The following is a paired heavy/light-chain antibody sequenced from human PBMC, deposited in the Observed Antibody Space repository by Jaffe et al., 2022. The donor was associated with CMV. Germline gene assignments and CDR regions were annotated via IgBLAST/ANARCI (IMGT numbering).Light chain of an antibody. CDR2: QDS. CDR3: QAWDSSAVV. V-gene: IGLV3-1*01. CDR1: KLGDKY. Sequence: SYELTQPPSVSVSPGQTASITCSGDKLGDKYACWYQQKPGQSPVLVIYQDSKRPSGIPERFSGSNSGNTATLTISGTQAMDEADYYCQAWDSSAVVFGGGTKLTVL. J-gene: IGLJ2*01.
Heavy chain of an antibody. D-gene: IGHD3-22*01. CDR2: IYYSGST. CDR3: ARGALVDDSSGYSYFDY. CDR1: GGSISSYY. Sequence: QVQLQESGPGLVKPSETLSLTCTVSGGSISSYYWSWIRQPPGKGLEWIGYIYYSGSTNYNPSLKSRVTISVDTSKNQFSLKLSSVTAADTAVYYCARGALVDDSSGYSYFDYWGQGTLVTVSS. V-gene: IGHV4-59*01. J-gene: IGHJ4*02.